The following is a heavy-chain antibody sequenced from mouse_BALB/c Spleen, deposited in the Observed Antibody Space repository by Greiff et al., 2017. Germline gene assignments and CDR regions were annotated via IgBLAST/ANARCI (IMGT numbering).Heavy chain of an antibody. V-gene: IGHV10-1*02. CDR1: GFTFNTYA. D-gene: IGHD2-4*01. Sequence: EVKLVESGGGLVQPKGSLKLSCAASGFTFNTYAMNWVRQAPGKGLEWVARIRSKSNNYATYYADSVKDRFTISRDDSQSMLYLQMNNLKTEDTAMYYCVRQRDYYDYDVWFAYWGQGTLVTVSA. CDR2: IRSKSNNYAT. CDR3: VRQRDYYDYDVWFAY. J-gene: IGHJ3*01.